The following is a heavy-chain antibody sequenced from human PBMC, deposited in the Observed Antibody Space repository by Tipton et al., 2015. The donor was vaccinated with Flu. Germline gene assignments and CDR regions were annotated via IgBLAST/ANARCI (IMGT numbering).Heavy chain of an antibody. CDR2: IAPIFGSA. V-gene: IGHV1-69*01. CDR3: ARDSIPQGLNYFGP. J-gene: IGHJ5*02. CDR1: GGSFTRYS. Sequence: QMQLVQSGAEVKKPGSSVRVSCKASGGSFTRYSFTWVRQAPGQGLEWMGGIAPIFGSAKYAQKFQDRVTITADESTSTVYMELSSLRSEDTAVYYCARDSIPQGLNYFGPWGQGTLVTVAS. D-gene: IGHD2/OR15-2a*01.